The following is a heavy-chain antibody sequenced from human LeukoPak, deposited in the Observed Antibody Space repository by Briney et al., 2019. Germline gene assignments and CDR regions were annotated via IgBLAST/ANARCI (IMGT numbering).Heavy chain of an antibody. J-gene: IGHJ6*03. D-gene: IGHD4-17*01. CDR2: IYPDDSDT. V-gene: IGHV5-51*01. Sequence: GKSLKISCKGSGYSFTTYWIAWVRQMPGKGLEWMGAIYPDDSDTRYSPSFQGQVTISADKSISTAYLQWSSLKASDTAMYYCARLGDSVTYPYFYYYMDVWGEGTTVTVS. CDR1: GYSFTTYW. CDR3: ARLGDSVTYPYFYYYMDV.